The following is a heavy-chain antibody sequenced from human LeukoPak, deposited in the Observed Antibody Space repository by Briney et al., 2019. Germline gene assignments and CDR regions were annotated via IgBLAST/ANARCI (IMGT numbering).Heavy chain of an antibody. CDR1: GYTFTSYD. CDR2: MNPKSGNT. D-gene: IGHD1-26*01. J-gene: IGHJ4*02. CDR3: ARVTGSIDY. V-gene: IGHV1-8*01. Sequence: GASVKVSCKASGYTFTSYDINWVRPATGQGLEWMGWMNPKSGNTGYAQKFQGRVTMTRETSISTAYMELGSLRSEDTAVYYCARVTGSIDYWGQGTLVTVSS.